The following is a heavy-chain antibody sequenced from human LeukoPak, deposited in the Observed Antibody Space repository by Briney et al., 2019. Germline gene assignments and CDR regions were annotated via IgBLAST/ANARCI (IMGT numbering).Heavy chain of an antibody. D-gene: IGHD3-16*01. V-gene: IGHV1-2*02. J-gene: IGHJ3*01. CDR2: MNPKTGET. Sequence: GASVKVSCKASGYTFTDFYMHWVRQAPGQGLGWLGWMNPKTGETRYGQNFQGRVTMTRDTSITTAYMELSSLRSDDTAVYYCAREAGDNTYNVWGQGTMVTVS. CDR3: AREAGDNTYNV. CDR1: GYTFTDFY.